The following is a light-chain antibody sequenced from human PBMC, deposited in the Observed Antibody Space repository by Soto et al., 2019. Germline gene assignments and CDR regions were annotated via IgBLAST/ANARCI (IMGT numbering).Light chain of an antibody. CDR1: QSVDGY. Sequence: EVVMTQSPGTLSVSLGESATLSCRASQSVDGYLAWYQQKPGQAPRLLIYGASTRATGIPARFSGSGSGTEFTLTISSLQSEDFAVYYCQQYHHWPPITFGQGTRLEIK. CDR3: QQYHHWPPIT. V-gene: IGKV3-15*01. J-gene: IGKJ5*01. CDR2: GAS.